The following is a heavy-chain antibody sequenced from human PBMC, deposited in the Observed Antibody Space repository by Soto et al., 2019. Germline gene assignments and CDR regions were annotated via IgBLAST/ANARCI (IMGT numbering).Heavy chain of an antibody. D-gene: IGHD3-22*01. V-gene: IGHV1-18*01. J-gene: IGHJ4*02. Sequence: ASVKVSCKASGYTFTSYGISWVRQAPGQGLEWMGWISTDNGNTNFAQKLQGRVSMTTDTSASTVYMELRSLRSDDTAVYYCARGDYDSSLYLDYWGQGTLVTVSS. CDR3: ARGDYDSSLYLDY. CDR1: GYTFTSYG. CDR2: ISTDNGNT.